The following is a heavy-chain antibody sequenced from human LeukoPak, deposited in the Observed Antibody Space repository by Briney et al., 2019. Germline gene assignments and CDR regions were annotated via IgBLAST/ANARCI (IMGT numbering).Heavy chain of an antibody. J-gene: IGHJ5*02. CDR2: MFYSGST. CDR3: ARDRAPVTMIRGAPGGFDP. V-gene: IGHV4-59*11. D-gene: IGHD3-10*01. CDR1: GGSISSHF. Sequence: SETLSLTCSVSGGSISSHFWSWIRQPPGKGLEWIGYMFYSGSTNYNPSLKSRVTISVDASKNQFSLKLTSVSAADTAVYYCARDRAPVTMIRGAPGGFDPWGQGTLVTVSS.